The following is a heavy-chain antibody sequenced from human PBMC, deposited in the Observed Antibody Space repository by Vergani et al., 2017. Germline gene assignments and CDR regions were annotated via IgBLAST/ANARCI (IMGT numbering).Heavy chain of an antibody. CDR3: ARSPRDYYGMDV. Sequence: QVQLVESGGGVVQPGRSLRLSCAASGFTFSSYGMHWVRQAPGKGLEWVAVISYDGSNKYYADSVKGRFTISRDNSKNTLYLQMNSLRAEDTAVYYCARSPRDYYGMDVWGQGTTVTVSS. CDR1: GFTFSSYG. V-gene: IGHV3-30*03. CDR2: ISYDGSNK. J-gene: IGHJ6*02.